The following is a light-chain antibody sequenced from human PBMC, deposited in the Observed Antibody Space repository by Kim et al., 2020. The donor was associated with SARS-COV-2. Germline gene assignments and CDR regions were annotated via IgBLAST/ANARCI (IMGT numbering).Light chain of an antibody. J-gene: IGKJ2*01. CDR1: QNNNTW. CDR3: QQYNSHPHT. Sequence: ASVGDRVTIPCRACQNNNTWVAWYHQRPGKAPALLLYKASTLENGVPSKFSGSGSGTEFTLTISNLQPDDFATYHCQQYNSHPHTFGQGTKVEIK. V-gene: IGKV1-5*03. CDR2: KAS.